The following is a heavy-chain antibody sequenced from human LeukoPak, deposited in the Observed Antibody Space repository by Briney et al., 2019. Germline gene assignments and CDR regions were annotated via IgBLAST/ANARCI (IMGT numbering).Heavy chain of an antibody. V-gene: IGHV1-69*05. J-gene: IGHJ4*02. CDR2: IIPIFGTA. CDR3: ARDSRDGYNLGYFDH. D-gene: IGHD5-24*01. CDR1: GGTFSSYA. Sequence: SVKVSCKASGGTFSSYAISWVRQAPGQGLEWMGRIIPIFGTANYAQKFQGRVTITTDESTSTAYMELSSLRSEDTAVYYCARDSRDGYNLGYFDHWGQGTLVTVSS.